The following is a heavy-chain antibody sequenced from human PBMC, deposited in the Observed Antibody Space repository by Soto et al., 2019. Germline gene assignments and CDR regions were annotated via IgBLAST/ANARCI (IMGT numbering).Heavy chain of an antibody. CDR1: GFTFSSYS. Sequence: GPVKTGGSLRLSCAASGFTFSSYSMNWVRQAPGKGLEWVSSISSSSFSINYADSVKGRFSISRDNAQNSLHLQMNNLRAEDTAVYYCAKNLLVTLYWGQGTLVTVSS. CDR2: ISSSSFSI. D-gene: IGHD2-15*01. J-gene: IGHJ4*02. CDR3: AKNLLVTLY. V-gene: IGHV3-21*01.